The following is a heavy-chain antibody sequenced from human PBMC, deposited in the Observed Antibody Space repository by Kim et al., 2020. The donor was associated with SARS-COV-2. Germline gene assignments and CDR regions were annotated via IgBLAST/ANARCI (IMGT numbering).Heavy chain of an antibody. D-gene: IGHD2-15*01. CDR3: TTAYTGWFHY. V-gene: IGHV3-15*01. CDR2: TT. Sequence: TTAYAAPVKGRFTISRDDSKNTLYLQMNSLKTEDTAVYYCTTAYTGWFHYWGQGTLVTVSS. J-gene: IGHJ4*02.